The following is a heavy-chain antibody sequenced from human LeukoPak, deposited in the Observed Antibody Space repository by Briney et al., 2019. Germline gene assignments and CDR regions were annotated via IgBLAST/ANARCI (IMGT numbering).Heavy chain of an antibody. CDR3: AREEQWLVGD. CDR1: GYTFTSYG. D-gene: IGHD6-19*01. CDR2: INAGNGNT. Sequence: ASVKVSCKASGYTFTSYGISWVRQAPGQGLEWMGWINAGNGNTKYSQKFQGRVTITRDTSASTAYMELSSLRSEDTAVYYCAREEQWLVGDWGQGTLVTVSS. V-gene: IGHV1-3*01. J-gene: IGHJ4*02.